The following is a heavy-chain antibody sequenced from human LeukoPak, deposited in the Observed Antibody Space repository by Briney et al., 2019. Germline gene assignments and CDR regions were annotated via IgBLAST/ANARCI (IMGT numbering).Heavy chain of an antibody. Sequence: SETLSLTCAVYGGFFSGYYWSWIRQPPGKGLEWIGEINHSGSTNYNPSLKSRVTISVDTSKNQSSLKLSSVTAADTAVYYCAIPYCSGGSCYSAFDPWGQGTLVTVSS. CDR3: AIPYCSGGSCYSAFDP. CDR2: INHSGST. D-gene: IGHD2-15*01. CDR1: GGFFSGYY. J-gene: IGHJ5*02. V-gene: IGHV4-34*01.